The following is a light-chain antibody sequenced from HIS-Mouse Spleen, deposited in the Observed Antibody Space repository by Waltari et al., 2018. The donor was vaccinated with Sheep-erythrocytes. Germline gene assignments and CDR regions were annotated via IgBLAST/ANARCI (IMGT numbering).Light chain of an antibody. CDR2: DVS. J-gene: IGLJ1*01. CDR1: SSDVGGYNY. V-gene: IGLV2-11*01. Sequence: QSALTQPRSVSGSPGQSVTLSCTGTSSDVGGYNYVSWYQQHPGKAPTLMIYDVSKRPSGVPDRFSGSKSGNTASLTISGLQAEDEADYYCCSYAGSYNHVFATGTKVTVL. CDR3: CSYAGSYNHV.